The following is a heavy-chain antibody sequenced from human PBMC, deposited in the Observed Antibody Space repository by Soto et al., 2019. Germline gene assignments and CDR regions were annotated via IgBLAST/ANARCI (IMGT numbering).Heavy chain of an antibody. D-gene: IGHD3-10*01. J-gene: IGHJ6*02. CDR2: TYYKSKWNN. Sequence: PAQTLSLTCVISGDSVSSNSPGWNCISQSPSRGLEWLGRTYYKSKWNNDYALSVKSRITINPDTSKNQFSLHLYSVTPEDTAVYYCTGITWFRGMDVWGQGTPVTVSS. CDR1: GDSVSSNSPG. CDR3: TGITWFRGMDV. V-gene: IGHV6-1*01.